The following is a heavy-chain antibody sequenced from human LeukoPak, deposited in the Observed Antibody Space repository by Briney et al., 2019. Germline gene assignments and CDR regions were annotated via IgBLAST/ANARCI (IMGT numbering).Heavy chain of an antibody. V-gene: IGHV4-38-2*01. CDR2: IYHSGST. Sequence: SETLSLTCAVSGYSISSGYYWGWIRQPPGKGLEWIGSIYHSGSTCYNPSLKSRVTISVDTSKNQFSLKLSSVTAADTAVYYCARVDSSSFDYWGQGTLVTVSS. CDR1: GYSISSGYY. D-gene: IGHD6-13*01. CDR3: ARVDSSSFDY. J-gene: IGHJ4*02.